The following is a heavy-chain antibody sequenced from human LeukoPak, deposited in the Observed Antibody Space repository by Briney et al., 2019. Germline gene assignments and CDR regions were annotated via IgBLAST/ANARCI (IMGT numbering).Heavy chain of an antibody. Sequence: SETLSLTCTVSGGSISSYYWNWIRQPPGKGLEWIAYIDYSGNTNYNPSLMSRATVSRDTSKNQFSLKLSSVTAADTAVYYCARGVYWGQGTLVTVSS. D-gene: IGHD3-16*01. J-gene: IGHJ4*02. CDR1: GGSISSYY. V-gene: IGHV4-59*12. CDR2: IDYSGNT. CDR3: ARGVY.